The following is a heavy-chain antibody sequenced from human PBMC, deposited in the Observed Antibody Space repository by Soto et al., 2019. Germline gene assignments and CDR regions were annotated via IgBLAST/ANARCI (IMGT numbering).Heavy chain of an antibody. J-gene: IGHJ4*02. D-gene: IGHD3-10*01. CDR3: ARSTYGSGSYPFDY. CDR1: GLTFSSYS. CDR2: ISSSSSYM. V-gene: IGHV3-21*01. Sequence: GALRLSCAASGLTFSSYSMNWVRQAPGKGLEWVSSISSSSSYMYYADSVKGRFTISRDYAKNSLYLQMDSLRAEDTAVYYCARSTYGSGSYPFDYWGQGTLVTVSS.